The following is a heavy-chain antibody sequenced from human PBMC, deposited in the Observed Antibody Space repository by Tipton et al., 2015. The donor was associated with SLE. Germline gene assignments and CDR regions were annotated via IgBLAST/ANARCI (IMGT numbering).Heavy chain of an antibody. CDR3: ARQRLRLLSPLDA. J-gene: IGHJ6*02. V-gene: IGHV4-59*08. D-gene: IGHD3-10*01. CDR2: IFYSGST. Sequence: TLSLTCTVSGGSITSFYWSWIRQPPGKGLEWLGDIFYSGSTNYNPSLKSRLTISVDTSKNHFSLELTSVTAADTAVYYCARQRLRLLSPLDAWGQGTTVTVS. CDR1: GGSITSFY.